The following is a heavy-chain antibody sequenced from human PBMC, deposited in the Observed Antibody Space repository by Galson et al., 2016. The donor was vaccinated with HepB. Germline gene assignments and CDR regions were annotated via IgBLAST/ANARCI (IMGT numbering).Heavy chain of an antibody. Sequence: SETLSLTCAVSGVSISSTTHYWGWIRQPPGRGLEWIGSIYYTNGSAYYNPSLKSRVTISGDTSKNQFSLKLTSVTSAATAVYYCASGYGWFDPWGQGTLVTFSA. J-gene: IGHJ5*02. CDR2: IYYTNGSA. V-gene: IGHV4-39*01. CDR1: GVSISSTTHY. D-gene: IGHD2-15*01. CDR3: ASGYGWFDP.